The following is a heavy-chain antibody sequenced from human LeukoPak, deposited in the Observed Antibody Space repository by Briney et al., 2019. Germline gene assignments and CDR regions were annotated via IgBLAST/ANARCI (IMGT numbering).Heavy chain of an antibody. D-gene: IGHD2-2*01. CDR2: INHSGST. J-gene: IGHJ4*02. CDR3: ARGGEDIVVVPAVRNFDY. CDR1: GGSFSGYY. V-gene: IGHV4-34*01. Sequence: SETLSLTCAVYGGSFSGYYWSWIRQPPGKGLEGRGEINHSGSTNYNPPLKSRVTISVDTSKNQFSLKLSSVTAADTAVYYCARGGEDIVVVPAVRNFDYWGQGTLVTVSS.